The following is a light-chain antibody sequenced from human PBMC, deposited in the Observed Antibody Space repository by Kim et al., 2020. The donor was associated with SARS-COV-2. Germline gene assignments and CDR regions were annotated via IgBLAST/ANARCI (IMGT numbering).Light chain of an antibody. V-gene: IGLV1-44*01. CDR2: SNN. J-gene: IGLJ1*01. Sequence: ELTQPPSASGTPGQRVTISCSGSSSNIGSNTVNWYQQLPGTAPKLLIYSNNQRPSGVPDRFSGSKSGTSASLAISGLQSEDEADYYCAAWDDSLNGRYVFGTGTKVTVL. CDR1: SSNIGSNT. CDR3: AAWDDSLNGRYV.